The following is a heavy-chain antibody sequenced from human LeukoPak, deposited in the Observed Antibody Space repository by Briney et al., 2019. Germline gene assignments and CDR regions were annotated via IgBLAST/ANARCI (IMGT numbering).Heavy chain of an antibody. V-gene: IGHV1-18*01. CDR3: ARDRYSGYEYYFDY. CDR1: GYTFTSYG. J-gene: IGHJ4*02. Sequence: GASVKVSCKASGYTFTSYGISWVRQAPGQGLEWMGWISAYNGNTNYAQKLQGRVTMTTDTSTSTAYMELRSLRSDDTAVYYCARDRYSGYEYYFDYWSQGTLVTVSS. D-gene: IGHD5-12*01. CDR2: ISAYNGNT.